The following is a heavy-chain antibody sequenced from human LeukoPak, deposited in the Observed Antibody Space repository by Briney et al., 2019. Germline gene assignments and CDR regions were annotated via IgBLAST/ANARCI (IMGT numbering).Heavy chain of an antibody. V-gene: IGHV3-48*03. CDR3: AKAVTGSPRVFEY. D-gene: IGHD6-19*01. CDR2: ISSSGSTI. J-gene: IGHJ4*02. CDR1: GFTFSSYE. Sequence: PGGSLRLSCAASGFTFSSYEMNWVRQAPGKGLEWVSYISSSGSTIYYAGSVKGRFTISRDNSKTTLDLQMNRLRAEDTAVYYCAKAVTGSPRVFEYWGQGTLVTVSS.